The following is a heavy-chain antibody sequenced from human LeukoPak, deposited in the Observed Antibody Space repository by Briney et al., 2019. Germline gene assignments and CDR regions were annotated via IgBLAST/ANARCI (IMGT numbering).Heavy chain of an antibody. D-gene: IGHD6-19*01. CDR1: GYTFTGYY. CDR3: ASAVAGTGEDY. Sequence: GASVKVSCKASGYTFTGYYMHWVRQAPGQGLEWMGWINPNSGGTNYAQKFQGRVTITADESTSTAYMELSSLRSEDTAVYYCASAVAGTGEDYWGQGTLVTVSS. V-gene: IGHV1-2*02. J-gene: IGHJ4*02. CDR2: INPNSGGT.